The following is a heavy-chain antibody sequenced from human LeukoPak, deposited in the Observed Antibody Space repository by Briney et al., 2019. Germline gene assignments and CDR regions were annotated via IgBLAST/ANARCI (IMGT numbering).Heavy chain of an antibody. CDR3: ARAVWATVVYYFDY. J-gene: IGHJ4*02. V-gene: IGHV3-53*01. D-gene: IGHD4-23*01. CDR1: GFTVSSNY. Sequence: PGGFLRLSCAASGFTVSSNYMSWVRQAPGKGLEWVSVIYSGGSTYYADSVKGRFTISRDNSKNTLYLQMNSLRAEDTAVYYCARAVWATVVYYFDYWGQGTLVTVSS. CDR2: IYSGGST.